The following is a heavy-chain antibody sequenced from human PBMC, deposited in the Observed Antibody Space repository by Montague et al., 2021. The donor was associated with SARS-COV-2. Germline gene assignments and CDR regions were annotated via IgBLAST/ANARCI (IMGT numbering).Heavy chain of an antibody. CDR2: IYDSGST. J-gene: IGHJ3*02. CDR1: GGSISSSNCD. V-gene: IGHV4-39*02. Sequence: SETLSLTCTVSGGSISSSNCDWDWIRQPPGKGLEWIGSIYDSGSTYYXPSLKSRVTISVDTSKNHFSLKLSSVTAADTAVYYCARRGRKLLPVATTIGGFDIWGQGTMVTVSS. CDR3: ARRGRKLLPVATTIGGFDI. D-gene: IGHD5-12*01.